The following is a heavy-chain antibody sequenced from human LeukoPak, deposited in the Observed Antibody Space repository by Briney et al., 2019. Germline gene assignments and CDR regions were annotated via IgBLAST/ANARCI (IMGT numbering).Heavy chain of an antibody. J-gene: IGHJ5*02. Sequence: ASVKVSCKASGYTFTSYGISWVRQAPGQGLEWMGWISAYNGNTNYAQKLQGRVTMTTDTSTSTAYMELRSLRSDDTAVYYCARAPLITMVRGVISAFTNWFDPWGQGTLVTVSS. CDR1: GYTFTSYG. D-gene: IGHD3-10*01. V-gene: IGHV1-18*01. CDR2: ISAYNGNT. CDR3: ARAPLITMVRGVISAFTNWFDP.